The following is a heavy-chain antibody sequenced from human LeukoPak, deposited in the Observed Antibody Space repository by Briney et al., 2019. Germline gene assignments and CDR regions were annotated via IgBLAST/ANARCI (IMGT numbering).Heavy chain of an antibody. J-gene: IGHJ4*02. Sequence: ASVKVSCKASGYTFTSYDINWVRQATGQGLEWMGWMNPNSGNTGYAQKFQGRVTMTRNTSISTAYMELSSLRSEDTAVHYCARGVDILTGYTSYFDYWGQGTLVTVSS. V-gene: IGHV1-8*01. CDR1: GYTFTSYD. D-gene: IGHD3-9*01. CDR2: MNPNSGNT. CDR3: ARGVDILTGYTSYFDY.